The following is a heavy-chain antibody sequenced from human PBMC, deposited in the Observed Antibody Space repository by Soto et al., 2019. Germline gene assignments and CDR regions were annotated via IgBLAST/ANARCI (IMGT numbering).Heavy chain of an antibody. V-gene: IGHV1-69*12. CDR3: AREGLVLVLTTVNSDYYYYAMDV. CDR2: IIPRSATS. Sequence: QVQLVQSGAEVKKPGSSVKVSCKASGDTFSTYTITWMRQAPGQGLEWMGGIIPRSATSKYAQKFQGRVTITADESTSTVYMELRTLRPEDTAVYYCAREGLVLVLTTVNSDYYYYAMDVWGQGTTVTVSS. D-gene: IGHD4-17*01. J-gene: IGHJ6*02. CDR1: GDTFSTYT.